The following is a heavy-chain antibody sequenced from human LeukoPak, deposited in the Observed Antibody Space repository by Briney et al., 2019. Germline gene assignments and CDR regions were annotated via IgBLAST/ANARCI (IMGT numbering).Heavy chain of an antibody. CDR1: GYTFTSYG. CDR2: ISAYNGNT. CDR3: ARDDYGDYPYYFDY. D-gene: IGHD4-17*01. J-gene: IGHJ4*02. Sequence: ASVKVSCKASGYTFTSYGISWVRQAPGQGLEWMGWISAYNGNTNYAQKLQGRVTMTTDTSTSTAYMELRSLRSEDTAVYYCARDDYGDYPYYFDYWGQGTLVTVSS. V-gene: IGHV1-18*01.